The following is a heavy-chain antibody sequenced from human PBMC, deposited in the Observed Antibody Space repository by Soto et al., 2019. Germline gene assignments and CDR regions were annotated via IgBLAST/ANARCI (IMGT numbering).Heavy chain of an antibody. CDR1: GFTVSSNY. CDR3: ARVGHREIAAHRLDY. J-gene: IGHJ4*02. D-gene: IGHD6-13*01. CDR2: IYSGGST. V-gene: IGHV3-53*01. Sequence: HPGGSLRLSCAASGFTVSSNYMSWVRQAPGKGLEWVSVIYSGGSTYYADSVKGRFTISRDNSKNTLYLQMNSLRAEDTAVYYCARVGHREIAAHRLDYWGQGTLVTVSS.